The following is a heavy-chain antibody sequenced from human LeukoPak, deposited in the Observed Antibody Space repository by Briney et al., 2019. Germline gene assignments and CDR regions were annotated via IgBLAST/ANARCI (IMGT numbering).Heavy chain of an antibody. CDR2: IIPILGIA. D-gene: IGHD3-9*01. Sequence: ASVKVSCKASGGTFSSYAISWVRQAPGQGLEWMGRIIPILGIANYAQKFQGRVTITADKSTSTAYMELSSLRSEDTAVYYCARDYVGGRLRYFYYYGMDVWGQGTLVTVSS. CDR3: ARDYVGGRLRYFYYYGMDV. V-gene: IGHV1-69*04. CDR1: GGTFSSYA. J-gene: IGHJ6*02.